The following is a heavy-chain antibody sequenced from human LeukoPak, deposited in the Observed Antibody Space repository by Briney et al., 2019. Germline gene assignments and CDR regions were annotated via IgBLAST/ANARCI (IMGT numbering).Heavy chain of an antibody. D-gene: IGHD3-10*01. J-gene: IGHJ3*02. CDR3: ASLLWFGELKSDAFDI. CDR2: MNPNSGNT. Sequence: ASVKVSCTASGYTFTSYDINWVRQATGQGLEWMGWMNPNSGNTGYAQKFQGRVTMTRNTSISTAYMELSSLRSEDTAVYYCASLLWFGELKSDAFDIWGQGTMVTVSS. CDR1: GYTFTSYD. V-gene: IGHV1-8*01.